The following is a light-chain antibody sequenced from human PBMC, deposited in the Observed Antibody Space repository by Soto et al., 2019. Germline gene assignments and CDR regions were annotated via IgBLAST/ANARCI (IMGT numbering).Light chain of an antibody. J-gene: IGLJ1*01. CDR2: DDN. CDR1: ASNIGNNS. V-gene: IGLV1-51*01. Sequence: VLTQPPSVSAAPGQRVTISCSGSASNIGNNSVSWYQQLPGAAPKLLIYDDNNRPSGIPDRFSGSRSGTSATLGITGLQTGDEADYYCGTWDTSLPACVFGPGTKVTVL. CDR3: GTWDTSLPACV.